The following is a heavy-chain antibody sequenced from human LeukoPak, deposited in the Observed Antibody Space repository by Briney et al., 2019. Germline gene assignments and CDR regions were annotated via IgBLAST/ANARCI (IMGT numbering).Heavy chain of an antibody. CDR3: TTEFDILTGYHPGY. Sequence: PGGSLRHSCAASGFTFSNAWMSWVRQAPGKGLEWVGRIKSKTDGGTTDYAAPVKGRFTISRDDSKNTLYLQMNSLKTEDTAVYYCTTEFDILTGYHPGYWGQGTLVTVSS. V-gene: IGHV3-15*01. CDR1: GFTFSNAW. CDR2: IKSKTDGGTT. D-gene: IGHD3-9*01. J-gene: IGHJ4*02.